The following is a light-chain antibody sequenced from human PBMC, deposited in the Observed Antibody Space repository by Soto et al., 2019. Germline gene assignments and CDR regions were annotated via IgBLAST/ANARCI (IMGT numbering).Light chain of an antibody. J-gene: IGKJ2*01. Sequence: ELVLTQSPATLSLSAGERATLSCRASQSVSSYFAWYQQKPGQAPRFLIYDASIRTTGIPARFSGSGSGTDFTLTICGLEAEDYAVYYCQQSSNWPPYTFGQGTKLEIK. CDR1: QSVSSY. CDR3: QQSSNWPPYT. CDR2: DAS. V-gene: IGKV3-11*01.